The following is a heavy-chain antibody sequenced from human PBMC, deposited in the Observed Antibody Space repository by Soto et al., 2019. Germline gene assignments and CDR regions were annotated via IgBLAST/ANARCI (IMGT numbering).Heavy chain of an antibody. J-gene: IGHJ5*02. D-gene: IGHD2-8*02. CDR3: ASQYCPGGVCYVPDGWFDP. CDR1: GGSISSGDYY. CDR2: VYHSGTT. V-gene: IGHV4-30-4*01. Sequence: SETLSLTCTVSGGSISSGDYYWSWIRQTPGKGLEWIGYVYHSGTTYYNPSLKSRVTISEDTSKNQFSLKLTSVTAADTAVYYCASQYCPGGVCYVPDGWFDPWGQGALVTVSS.